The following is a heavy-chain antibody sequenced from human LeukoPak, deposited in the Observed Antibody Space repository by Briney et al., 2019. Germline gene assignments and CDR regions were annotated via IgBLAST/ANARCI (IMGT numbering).Heavy chain of an antibody. CDR2: INHSGST. J-gene: IGHJ6*02. CDR1: GGSFSGYY. Sequence: PSETLSLTCAVYGGSFSGYYWSWIRQPPGKGLEWVGEINHSGSTHYNPSLKSRVTISVDTSKNQFSLKLSSVTAADTAVYYCARDRVCSSTSCYGHYYYGMDVWGQGTTVTVSS. CDR3: ARDRVCSSTSCYGHYYYGMDV. D-gene: IGHD2-2*01. V-gene: IGHV4-34*09.